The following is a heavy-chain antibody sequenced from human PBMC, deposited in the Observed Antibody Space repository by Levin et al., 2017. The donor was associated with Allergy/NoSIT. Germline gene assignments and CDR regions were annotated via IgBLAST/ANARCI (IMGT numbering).Heavy chain of an antibody. CDR3: AREYKGSGYEYAFDI. D-gene: IGHD5-12*01. V-gene: IGHV3-13*01. CDR1: GFTFSSYD. J-gene: IGHJ3*02. Sequence: GGSLRLSCAASGFTFSSYDMHWVRQSTGKRLEWVSAIGTAGDTYYPGSVKGRFTISRENAKNSLYLQMNSLRAGDTALYYCAREYKGSGYEYAFDIWGQGTMVTVSS. CDR2: IGTAGDT.